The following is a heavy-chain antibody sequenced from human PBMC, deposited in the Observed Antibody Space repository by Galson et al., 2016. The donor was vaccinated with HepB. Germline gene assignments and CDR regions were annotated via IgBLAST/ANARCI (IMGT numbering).Heavy chain of an antibody. CDR3: ARDGLPEYCSGVNCYAAGNYYYGMDV. CDR1: GFTFSSYW. Sequence: SLRLSCAASGFTFSSYWMSWVRQAPGKGLEWVANIDQGGSETYYVDSLKGRFTISRDNAKNSVFLQMNSLRAEDTAVYYCARDGLPEYCSGVNCYAAGNYYYGMDVWGKGTTVSVSS. D-gene: IGHD2-2*01. CDR2: IDQGGSET. V-gene: IGHV3-7*01. J-gene: IGHJ6*04.